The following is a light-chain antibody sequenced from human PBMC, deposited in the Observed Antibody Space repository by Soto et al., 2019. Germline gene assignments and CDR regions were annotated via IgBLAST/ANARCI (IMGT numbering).Light chain of an antibody. V-gene: IGLV7-43*01. Sequence: QAVVTQEPSLTVSPGGTVTLTCASNTGAVTSGYFPNWFQQKPGQAPRPLIYSTSNKHSWTPARFSGALLGGKAALTLSGVQPEDEAEYYCLLYYGGARVFGGGTKLTVL. CDR3: LLYYGGARV. CDR1: TGAVTSGYF. J-gene: IGLJ2*01. CDR2: STS.